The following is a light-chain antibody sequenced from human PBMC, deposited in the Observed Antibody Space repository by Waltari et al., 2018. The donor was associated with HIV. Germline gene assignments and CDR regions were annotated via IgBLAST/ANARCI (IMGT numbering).Light chain of an antibody. J-gene: IGLJ1*01. V-gene: IGLV1-47*01. Sequence: QSVLTQPPSAYGTPGQRVTISCSRSSSNIGSNYGYWYQQLPGTAPKLLIYRNNQRPSGVPDRFSGSKSGTSASLAISGLRSEDEADYYCAAWDDSLSGYVFGTGTKVTVL. CDR2: RNN. CDR3: AAWDDSLSGYV. CDR1: SSNIGSNY.